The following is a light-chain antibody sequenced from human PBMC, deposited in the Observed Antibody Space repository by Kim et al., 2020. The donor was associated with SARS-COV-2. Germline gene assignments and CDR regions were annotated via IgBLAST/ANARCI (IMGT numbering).Light chain of an antibody. CDR3: QVWDSSSDVV. CDR1: NIGSKS. V-gene: IGLV3-21*04. CDR2: YDS. Sequence: VAPGKTARITCGGNNIGSKSVPWYQQKPGQAPVLVIYYDSDRPSGIPERFSGSNSGNTATLTISRVEAGDEADYYCQVWDSSSDVVFGGGNQLTVL. J-gene: IGLJ2*01.